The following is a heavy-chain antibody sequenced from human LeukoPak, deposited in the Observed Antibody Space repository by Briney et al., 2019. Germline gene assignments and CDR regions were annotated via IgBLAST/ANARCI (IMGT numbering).Heavy chain of an antibody. V-gene: IGHV4-4*02. Sequence: PSETLSLTCAVSGGSISSSNWWSWVRQPPGKGLEWIGEIYHSGSTNYNPSLKSRVTISVDKSKNQFSLKLSSVTAADTAVYYCARGDSSGWYSQYFDYWGQGTLVTVSS. CDR1: GGSISSSNW. CDR3: ARGDSSGWYSQYFDY. J-gene: IGHJ4*02. CDR2: IYHSGST. D-gene: IGHD6-19*01.